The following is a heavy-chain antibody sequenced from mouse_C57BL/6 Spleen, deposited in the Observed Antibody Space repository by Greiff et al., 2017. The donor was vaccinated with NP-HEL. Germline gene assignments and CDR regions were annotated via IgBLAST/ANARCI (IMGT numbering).Heavy chain of an antibody. CDR3: ARSTEYYFDY. Sequence: VQLQQSGAELVRPGTSVKVSCKASGYAFTNYLIEWVKQRPGPGLEWIGVINPGSGGTNYNEKFKGKATLTADKSSSTAYMQLSSLTSEDSAVYFCARSTEYYFDYWGQGTTLTVSS. CDR1: GYAFTNYL. CDR2: INPGSGGT. J-gene: IGHJ2*01. V-gene: IGHV1-54*01.